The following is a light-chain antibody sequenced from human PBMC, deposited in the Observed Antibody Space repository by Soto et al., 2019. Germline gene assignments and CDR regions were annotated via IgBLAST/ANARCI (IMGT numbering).Light chain of an antibody. Sequence: EIVMTQSPDTLSVSPGERVTLSCRASQSARTNVAWYQQKPGQSPRLLIYGASTRFSGIPARFSGTGSGTECTLSISSLQSEDSAVYYCQPVNNWPYTFGQGTKLEIK. CDR1: QSARTN. V-gene: IGKV3-15*01. CDR3: QPVNNWPYT. J-gene: IGKJ2*01. CDR2: GAS.